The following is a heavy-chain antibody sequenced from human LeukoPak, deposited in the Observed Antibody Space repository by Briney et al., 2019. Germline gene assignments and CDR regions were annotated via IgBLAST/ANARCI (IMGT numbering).Heavy chain of an antibody. V-gene: IGHV3-23*01. CDR1: GFTFSSYA. J-gene: IGHJ5*02. D-gene: IGHD1-7*01. CDR2: ISGSGGST. CDR3: AKMGAGTTSRWFDP. Sequence: GGSLRLSCAASGFTFSSYAMSWVRQAPGKGLEWVSAISGSGGSTYYADSAKGRFTISRDNSKNTLYLQMNSLRAEDTAVYYCAKMGAGTTSRWFDPWGQGTLVTVSS.